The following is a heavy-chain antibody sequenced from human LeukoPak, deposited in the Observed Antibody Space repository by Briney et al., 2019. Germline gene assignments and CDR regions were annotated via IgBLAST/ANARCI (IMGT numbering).Heavy chain of an antibody. Sequence: GASVKVSCKASGYTFTSYYMHWVRQATGQGLEWMGWMNPKSGNTGYAQKFQGRVTMTRNTSISTAYMELSSLRSEDTAVYYCARGKQWLPPIDYWGQGTLLTVSS. J-gene: IGHJ4*02. V-gene: IGHV1-8*02. CDR2: MNPKSGNT. CDR1: GYTFTSYY. CDR3: ARGKQWLPPIDY. D-gene: IGHD6-19*01.